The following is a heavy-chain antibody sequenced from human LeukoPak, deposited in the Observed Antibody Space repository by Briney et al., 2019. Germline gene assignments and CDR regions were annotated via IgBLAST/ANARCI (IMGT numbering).Heavy chain of an antibody. D-gene: IGHD3-10*01. CDR1: GFTFDDYA. J-gene: IGHJ4*02. V-gene: IGHV3-9*01. CDR2: ISRNSGSI. CDR3: AKDMIPIYYGSGSPLDY. Sequence: GGSLRLSCAASGFTFDDYAMHWVRHAPGKGLEWVSGISRNSGSIGYADSVKGRFTISRDNAKNSLYLQMNSLRAEDTASYYCAKDMIPIYYGSGSPLDYWGQGTLVTVSS.